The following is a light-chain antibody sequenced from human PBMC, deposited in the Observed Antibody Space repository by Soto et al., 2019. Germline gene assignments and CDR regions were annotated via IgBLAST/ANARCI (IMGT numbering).Light chain of an antibody. Sequence: QSALTQPASVSGSPGQSITISCTGTSSDVGSYNLVSWYQHHPGKAPKLILYEDSKRPSGVSNRFSGSKSGNTASLTISDLQTDDEADYHCCSYAGSTTWYGVFGGGTKLTVL. CDR1: SSDVGSYNL. J-gene: IGLJ2*01. CDR3: CSYAGSTTWYGV. V-gene: IGLV2-23*01. CDR2: EDS.